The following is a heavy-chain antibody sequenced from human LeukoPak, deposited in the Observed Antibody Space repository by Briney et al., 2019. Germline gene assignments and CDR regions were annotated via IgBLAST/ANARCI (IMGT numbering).Heavy chain of an antibody. D-gene: IGHD6-19*01. CDR2: INSDGSST. CDR3: TTDDYSGFNAFDI. CDR1: GFTFSSYW. V-gene: IGHV3-74*01. Sequence: PAGGSLRLSCAASGFTFSSYWMHWVRQAPGKGLVWVSRINSDGSSTSYADSVKGRFTISRDNAKNTLYLQMNSLKTEDTAVYYCTTDDYSGFNAFDIWGQGTMVTVSS. J-gene: IGHJ3*02.